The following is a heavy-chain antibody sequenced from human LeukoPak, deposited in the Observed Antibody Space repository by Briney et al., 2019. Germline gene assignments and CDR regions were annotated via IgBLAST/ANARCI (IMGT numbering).Heavy chain of an antibody. CDR2: IYYSGSA. CDR1: GGSISSSSYY. J-gene: IGHJ4*02. Sequence: SETLSLTCTVSGGSISSSSYYWGWIRQPPGTGLEWIGSIYYSGSAYYNPSLKSRVTISVDTSKNQFSLKLSSVTAADTAVYYCASLEVGATADWGQGTLVTVSS. D-gene: IGHD1-26*01. V-gene: IGHV4-39*01. CDR3: ASLEVGATAD.